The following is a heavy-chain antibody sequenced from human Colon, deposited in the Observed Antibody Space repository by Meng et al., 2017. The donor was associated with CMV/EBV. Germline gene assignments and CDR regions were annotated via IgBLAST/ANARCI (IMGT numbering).Heavy chain of an antibody. CDR3: GRDPGLPNGIDD. Sequence: GESLKISCAASGSTVSSDYMNWVRQAPGKGLEWVSVIYSGGGTYYADSVKGRFTISRDSSENKVNLQMNGLRAEDTAVYYCGRDPGLPNGIDDWGQGTTVTVSS. CDR2: IYSGGGT. D-gene: IGHD2-15*01. CDR1: GSTVSSDY. J-gene: IGHJ6*02. V-gene: IGHV3-53*01.